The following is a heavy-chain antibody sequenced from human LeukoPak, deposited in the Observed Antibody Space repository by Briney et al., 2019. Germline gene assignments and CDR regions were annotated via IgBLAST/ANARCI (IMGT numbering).Heavy chain of an antibody. J-gene: IGHJ4*02. V-gene: IGHV1-69*01. Sequence: SLKVSCKASGGTFSSYAISWVRQAPGQGLEWMGGIIPIFGTANSAQKFQGRVTITADESTSTAYMDLSSLRSEETAVYYCARLLDMVRGVRAQTTFDYWGQGTLVTVSS. CDR3: ARLLDMVRGVRAQTTFDY. CDR2: IIPIFGTA. CDR1: GGTFSSYA. D-gene: IGHD3-10*01.